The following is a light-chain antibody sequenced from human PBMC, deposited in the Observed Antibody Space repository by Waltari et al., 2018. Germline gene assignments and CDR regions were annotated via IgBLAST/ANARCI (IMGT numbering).Light chain of an antibody. J-gene: IGKJ1*01. CDR1: QSLLHRNGNNY. CDR2: LGS. CDR3: MQSLQTLWT. V-gene: IGKV2-28*01. Sequence: DIVVTQSPLSLPVTPGEPASISCRSSQSLLHRNGNNYLDWYLQKPGQSPQLLIYLGSNRASGVPDRLSGSGSGTDFTLRISRVEAEDVGVYYCMQSLQTLWTFGQGTKVEIK.